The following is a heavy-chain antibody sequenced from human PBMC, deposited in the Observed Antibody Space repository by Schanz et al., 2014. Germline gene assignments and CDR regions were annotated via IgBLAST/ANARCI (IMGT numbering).Heavy chain of an antibody. CDR1: GFTFTNYA. CDR3: AKDGPGGSGSYSADGGMDV. CDR2: VSRSTPDI. Sequence: DVQLLESGGGLVQPGGSLRLSCAASGFTFTNYAMSWVRQAPGKGLEWVSYVSRSTPDIYYADSVKGRFTMSRDNAKNSVFLQMNSLRAEDTAVYYCAKDGPGGSGSYSADGGMDVWGQGTTXTVSS. J-gene: IGHJ6*02. D-gene: IGHD3-10*01. V-gene: IGHV3-48*01.